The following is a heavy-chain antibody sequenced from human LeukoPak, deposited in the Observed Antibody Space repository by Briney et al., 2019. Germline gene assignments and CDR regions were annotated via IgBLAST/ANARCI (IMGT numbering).Heavy chain of an antibody. CDR1: GFTFSSYE. CDR3: ARTPRKGDGYNARGGFDY. D-gene: IGHD5-24*01. J-gene: IGHJ4*02. V-gene: IGHV3-48*03. CDR2: ISSSGSNI. Sequence: GGSLRLSCAASGFTFSSYEMSWVRQAPGKGLEWVSYISSSGSNIYYADSVKGRFTISRDNAKNSLYLQMNSLRAEDTAVYYWARTPRKGDGYNARGGFDYWGQGNLVTASS.